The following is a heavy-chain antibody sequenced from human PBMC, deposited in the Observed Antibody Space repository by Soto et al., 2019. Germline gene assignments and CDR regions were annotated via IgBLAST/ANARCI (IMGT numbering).Heavy chain of an antibody. Sequence: SETLSLTCTVSGGSISSYYWSWIRKNPGKGLEWIGYIYYSGCTNYNPSLKSRVTISVDTSKNQFSLKLSSVTAADTAVYYCARDSKEGYCSGGSCYSYYYYYGMDVWGQGTTVTVSS. D-gene: IGHD2-15*01. J-gene: IGHJ6*02. V-gene: IGHV4-59*01. CDR2: IYYSGCT. CDR3: ARDSKEGYCSGGSCYSYYYYYGMDV. CDR1: GGSISSYY.